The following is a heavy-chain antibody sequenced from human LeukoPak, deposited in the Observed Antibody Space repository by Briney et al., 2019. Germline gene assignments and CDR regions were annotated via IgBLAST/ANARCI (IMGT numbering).Heavy chain of an antibody. D-gene: IGHD6-13*01. CDR1: GYTLTELS. V-gene: IGHV1-24*01. Sequence: ASVKVSCKVSGYTLTELSMHWVRQAPGKGLEWMGGFDPEDGETIYAQKFQGRVTMTRDTSISTAYMELSSLSSEDTAVYYCARDARGAAAADDPFDIWGQGTIVTVSS. J-gene: IGHJ3*02. CDR3: ARDARGAAAADDPFDI. CDR2: FDPEDGET.